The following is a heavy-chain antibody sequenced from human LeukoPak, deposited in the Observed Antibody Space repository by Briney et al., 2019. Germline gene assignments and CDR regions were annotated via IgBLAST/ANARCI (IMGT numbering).Heavy chain of an antibody. J-gene: IGHJ3*02. V-gene: IGHV1-18*01. D-gene: IGHD3-16*02. CDR2: ISAYNGNT. Sequence: ASVKVSCKASGYTFTSYDINWVRQATGQGLEWMGWISAYNGNTNYAQKLQGRVTMTTDTSTSTAYMELRSLRSDDTAVYYCARVRYDYVWGSYRPLGAFDIWGQGTMVTVSS. CDR1: GYTFTSYD. CDR3: ARVRYDYVWGSYRPLGAFDI.